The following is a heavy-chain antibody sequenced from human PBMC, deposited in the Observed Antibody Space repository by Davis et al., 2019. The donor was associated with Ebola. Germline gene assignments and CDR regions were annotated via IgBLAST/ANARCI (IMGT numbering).Heavy chain of an antibody. V-gene: IGHV6-1*01. CDR3: ARGWFRSGMDV. D-gene: IGHD6-19*01. Sequence: HSQTLSLTCAISGDSVSGWNWIRQSPSRGLEWLGRTYYNSKWYNDYALSVRGRINISPDTAKNQFSLHLNSVTPEDTAIYYCARGWFRSGMDVWGQGTTITVSS. J-gene: IGHJ6*02. CDR2: TYYNSKWYN. CDR1: GDSVSG.